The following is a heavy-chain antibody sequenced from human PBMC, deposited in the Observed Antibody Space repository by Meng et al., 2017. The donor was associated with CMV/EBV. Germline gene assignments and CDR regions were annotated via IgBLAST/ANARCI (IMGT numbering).Heavy chain of an antibody. CDR1: GGTFSSYT. J-gene: IGHJ4*02. CDR2: IIPILGIA. D-gene: IGHD3-16*02. CDR3: ARDPTGRLRLGELSLGY. Sequence: SVKVSCKASGGTFSSYTISWVRQAPGQGLEWMGRIIPILGIANYAQKFQGRVTITADKSTSTAYMELSSLRSEDTAVYYCARDPTGRLRLGELSLGYWGQGTLVTVSS. V-gene: IGHV1-69*04.